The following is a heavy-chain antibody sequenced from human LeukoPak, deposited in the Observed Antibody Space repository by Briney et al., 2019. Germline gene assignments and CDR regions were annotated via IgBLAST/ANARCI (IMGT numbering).Heavy chain of an antibody. J-gene: IGHJ4*02. CDR1: GFTFRSNG. CDR2: ISGNTMNI. V-gene: IGHV3-21*01. CDR3: ARSGAVGRFDC. Sequence: GGSLRLSCAASGFTFRSNGMNWVRQAPGKGLEWASSISGNTMNIYYADSVRGRFTISRDNAKNSMYLQMNSLRAEDTAVYYCARSGAVGRFDCWGQGTLVTVSS. D-gene: IGHD6-19*01.